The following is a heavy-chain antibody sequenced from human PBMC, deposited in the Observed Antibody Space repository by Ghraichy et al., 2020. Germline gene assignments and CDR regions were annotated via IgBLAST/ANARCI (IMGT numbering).Heavy chain of an antibody. CDR1: GFTFSSYA. D-gene: IGHD3-10*01. J-gene: IGHJ6*02. CDR2: ISYDGSNK. Sequence: GESLNISCAASGFTFSSYAMHWVRQAPGKGLEWVAVISYDGSNKYYADSVKGRFTISRDNSKNTLYLQMNSLRAEDTAVYYCARDFPFGMAYYYYYGMDVWGQGTTVTVSS. CDR3: ARDFPFGMAYYYYYGMDV. V-gene: IGHV3-30-3*01.